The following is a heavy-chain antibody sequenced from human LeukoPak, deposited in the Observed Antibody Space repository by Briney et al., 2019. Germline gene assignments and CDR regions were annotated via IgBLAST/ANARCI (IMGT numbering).Heavy chain of an antibody. CDR2: IYPGDSDT. CDR3: ARHGRAWIWVNDYMDV. V-gene: IGHV5-51*01. Sequence: GESLKISCKGSGYSFTSYWIGWVRQMPGKGLERMGIIYPGDSDTRYSPSFQGQVTISADKSISTAYLQWSSLKASDTAMYYCARHGRAWIWVNDYMDVWGKGTTVTVSS. CDR1: GYSFTSYW. J-gene: IGHJ6*03. D-gene: IGHD2-2*03.